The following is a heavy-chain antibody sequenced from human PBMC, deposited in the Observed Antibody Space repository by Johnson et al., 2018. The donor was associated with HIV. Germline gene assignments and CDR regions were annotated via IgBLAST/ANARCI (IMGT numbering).Heavy chain of an antibody. V-gene: IGHV3-66*02. Sequence: VQLVESGGGVVRPGGSLRLSCAASGFTFDDYGMSWVRQAPGKGLEWVAVIFTVGDVYYADSVKGRFTSPSDNSKNFLYLQMNSLRPEDTAVYYCARDGRDLVTRGSFDVWGQGTVVTVSS. CDR1: GFTFDDYG. CDR3: ARDGRDLVTRGSFDV. J-gene: IGHJ3*01. CDR2: IFTVGDV. D-gene: IGHD5-18*01.